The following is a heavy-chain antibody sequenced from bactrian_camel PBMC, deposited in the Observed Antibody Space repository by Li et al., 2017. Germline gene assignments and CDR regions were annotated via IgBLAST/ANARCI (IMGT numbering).Heavy chain of an antibody. Sequence: VQLVESGGGSVQPGGSLRLSCGASGHTYCSNCMGWFRQAPGKEREGVAFVYFGGGSTYYADSVKGRFTVSRNNAKKTMYLQMNSLKPEDAAMYYCKAFCGYSLNYWGQGTQVTVS. CDR2: VYFGGGST. CDR1: GHTYCSNC. J-gene: IGHJ4*01. V-gene: IGHV3S40*01. CDR3: KAFCGYSLNY.